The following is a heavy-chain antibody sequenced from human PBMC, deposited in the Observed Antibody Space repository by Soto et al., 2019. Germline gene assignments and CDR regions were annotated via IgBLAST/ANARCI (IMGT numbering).Heavy chain of an antibody. CDR3: ARGHRFSDWFDP. D-gene: IGHD3-3*01. CDR2: IYSSGST. Sequence: KSSETLSLTCTVTGGAMSGYYWTWIRQSDGEGLEWIGRIYSSGSTNYNPSLKSRVTISLDTSMNYFSLRLSSVTAADTAVYYCARGHRFSDWFDPWGQGTLVTVSS. CDR1: GGAMSGYY. J-gene: IGHJ5*02. V-gene: IGHV4-4*07.